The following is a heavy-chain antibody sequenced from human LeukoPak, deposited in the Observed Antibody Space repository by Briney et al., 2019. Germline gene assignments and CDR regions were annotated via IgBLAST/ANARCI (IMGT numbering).Heavy chain of an antibody. CDR2: TYYRSDMYN. CDR1: GDIVSSNSAA. J-gene: IGHJ6*02. V-gene: IGHV6-1*01. CDR3: ARVGKVAGYNYGLDV. Sequence: PSQTLSLTCALSGDIVSSNSAAWNWLRQSPSRGLEWLERTYYRSDMYNRFALSVKNRLTINPDTSRNQFSLQLTSVTPEDTAIYYCARVGKVAGYNYGLDVWGQGTTVSVSS. D-gene: IGHD1-14*01.